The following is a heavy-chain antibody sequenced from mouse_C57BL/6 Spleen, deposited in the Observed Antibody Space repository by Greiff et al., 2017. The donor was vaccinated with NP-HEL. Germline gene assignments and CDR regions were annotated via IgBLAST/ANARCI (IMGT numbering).Heavy chain of an antibody. CDR2: IYPGNSDT. V-gene: IGHV1-5*01. D-gene: IGHD1-1*01. CDR1: GYTFTSYW. J-gene: IGHJ1*03. CDR3: TSITTVVDWYFDV. Sequence: VQLQQSGTVLARPGASVKMSCKTSGYTFTSYWMHWVKQRPGQGLEWIGAIYPGNSDTSYNQKFKGKAKLTAVTSASTAYMELSSLTNEDSADYYCTSITTVVDWYFDVWGTGTTVTVSS.